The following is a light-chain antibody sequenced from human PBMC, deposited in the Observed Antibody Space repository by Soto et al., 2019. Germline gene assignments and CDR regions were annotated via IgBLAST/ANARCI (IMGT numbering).Light chain of an antibody. Sequence: QSVLTQPPSASGSPGQSVTISCTGTSSDVGGYNYVSWYQQHPGAAPKLIVFEVNKRPSGVPDRFSGSKSGTSASLAITGLQAEDEADYYCQSYDSSLSVSYVFGTGTKVTVL. CDR2: EVN. CDR3: QSYDSSLSVSYV. V-gene: IGLV2-8*01. CDR1: SSDVGGYNY. J-gene: IGLJ1*01.